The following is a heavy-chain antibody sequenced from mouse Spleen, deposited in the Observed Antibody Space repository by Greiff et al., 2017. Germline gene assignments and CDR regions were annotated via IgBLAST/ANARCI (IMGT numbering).Heavy chain of an antibody. D-gene: IGHD2-1*01. Sequence: EVKLMESGPELVKPGASVKISCKASGYSFTDYNMNWVKRSNGKSLEWIGVINPNYGTTSYNQKFKGKATLTVDQSSSTAYMQLNSLTSEDSAVYYCASLYYGNYWYFDVWGAGTTVTVSS. CDR3: ASLYYGNYWYFDV. V-gene: IGHV1-39*01. CDR1: GYSFTDYN. J-gene: IGHJ1*01. CDR2: INPNYGTT.